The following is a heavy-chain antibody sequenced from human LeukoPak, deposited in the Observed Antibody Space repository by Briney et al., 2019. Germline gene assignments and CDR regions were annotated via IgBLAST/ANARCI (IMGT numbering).Heavy chain of an antibody. CDR3: ARTTVVTLGAFDI. J-gene: IGHJ3*02. CDR2: IYYSGST. V-gene: IGHV4-39*07. Sequence: SETLSLTCTVSGGSISSSSYYWGWIRQPPGKGLEWIGSIYYSGSTNYNPTLKSRVTISVDTSKNQFSLKLSSVTAADTAVYYCARTTVVTLGAFDIWGQGTMVTVSS. CDR1: GGSISSSSYY. D-gene: IGHD4-23*01.